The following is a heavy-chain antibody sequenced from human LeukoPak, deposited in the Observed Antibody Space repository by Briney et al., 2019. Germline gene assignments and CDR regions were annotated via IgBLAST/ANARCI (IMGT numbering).Heavy chain of an antibody. V-gene: IGHV3-21*01. CDR1: GFTFSSYS. D-gene: IGHD3-16*01. CDR3: ARAFSVGAFDY. J-gene: IGHJ4*02. CDR2: MSSSSSYI. Sequence: PGGSLRLSCAASGFTFSSYSMNWVRQAPGEGLEWVSSMSSSSSYIYYADSVKGRFTISRDNAKNSLYLQMNSLRAEDTAVYYCARAFSVGAFDYWGQGTLVTVSS.